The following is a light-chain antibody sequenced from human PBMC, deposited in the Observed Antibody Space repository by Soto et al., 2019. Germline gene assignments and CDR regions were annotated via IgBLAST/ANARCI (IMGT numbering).Light chain of an antibody. J-gene: IGKJ4*01. Sequence: DIQMTQSPSTLSASVGDRVTITCRASQSISSWLAWYQQKPGKDPKLLIYKTSNLESGVPSRFSGSGSGTEFSLTISSLQPDDFATYYCQQYKSFSLTLGGGTRVEVK. V-gene: IGKV1-5*03. CDR2: KTS. CDR3: QQYKSFSLT. CDR1: QSISSW.